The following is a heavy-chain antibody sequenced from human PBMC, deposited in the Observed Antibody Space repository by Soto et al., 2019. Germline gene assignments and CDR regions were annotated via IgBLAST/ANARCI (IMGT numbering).Heavy chain of an antibody. CDR3: ARGDNWNSRYYYYGMDV. Sequence: GASVKVSCKASGYTFTGYYMHWVRQAPGQGLEWMGWINPNSGGTNYAQKFQGWATMTRDTSISTAYMELSRLRSDDTAVYYCARGDNWNSRYYYYGMDVWGQGTTVTVSS. D-gene: IGHD1-7*01. CDR2: INPNSGGT. V-gene: IGHV1-2*04. J-gene: IGHJ6*02. CDR1: GYTFTGYY.